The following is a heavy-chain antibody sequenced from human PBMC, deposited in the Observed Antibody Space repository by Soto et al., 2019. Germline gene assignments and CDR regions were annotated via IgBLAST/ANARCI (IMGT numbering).Heavy chain of an antibody. V-gene: IGHV4-31*01. CDR3: ARGGWSENYFDY. Sequence: QVQLQESGPGLVKPSQTLSLTFTVSGGSISSGGYYWSWIRQHPGKGLEWLGYIYYSGSTYYNPSLKSLVTISVDTSKNQFSLKLSSVTAADTAVYYCARGGWSENYFDYWGQGTLVTVSS. CDR1: GGSISSGGYY. CDR2: IYYSGST. J-gene: IGHJ4*02. D-gene: IGHD6-19*01.